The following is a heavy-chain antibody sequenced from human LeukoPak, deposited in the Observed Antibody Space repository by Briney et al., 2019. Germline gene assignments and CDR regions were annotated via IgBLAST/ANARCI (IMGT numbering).Heavy chain of an antibody. Sequence: GGSLRLSCAASGFTFNNYAMNWVRQAPGKGLEWVSVISGSGGTTYYARSVRGRFTISRDNSKNTLYLQMNSLTADDPAVYYCARGGLTSSWFYYGVDVWGQGTTVTVSS. CDR1: GFTFNNYA. J-gene: IGHJ6*02. CDR3: ARGGLTSSWFYYGVDV. V-gene: IGHV3-23*01. D-gene: IGHD6-19*01. CDR2: ISGSGGTT.